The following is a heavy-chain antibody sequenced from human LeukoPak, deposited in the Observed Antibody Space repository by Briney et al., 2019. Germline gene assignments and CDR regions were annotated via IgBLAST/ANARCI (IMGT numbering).Heavy chain of an antibody. CDR2: IKQDGSEK. D-gene: IGHD3-3*01. V-gene: IGHV3-7*01. CDR3: ARFRADFWSGSRNWYFDL. CDR1: GFTFSSYW. Sequence: GGSLRLSCAASGFTFSSYWMSWVRQAPGKGLEWVANIKQDGSEKYYVDSVKGRFTISRDNAKNSLYLQMNSLRAEDTAVYYCARFRADFWSGSRNWYFDLWGRGTLVTVSS. J-gene: IGHJ2*01.